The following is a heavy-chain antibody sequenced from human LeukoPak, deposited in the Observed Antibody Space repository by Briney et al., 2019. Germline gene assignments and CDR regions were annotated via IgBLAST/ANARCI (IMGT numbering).Heavy chain of an antibody. CDR1: GGSIISSNFY. Sequence: SETLSLTCIVSGGSIISSNFYWGWIRQPPGKGLEWIGSISDSGSTYYSPSLKSRVTISVDTSKMQFSLRLTYVTFADTAVYYCAMGEYSSSWYPHFDYLGQGSLVTVSS. CDR2: ISDSGST. V-gene: IGHV4-39*01. D-gene: IGHD6-13*01. CDR3: AMGEYSSSWYPHFDY. J-gene: IGHJ4*02.